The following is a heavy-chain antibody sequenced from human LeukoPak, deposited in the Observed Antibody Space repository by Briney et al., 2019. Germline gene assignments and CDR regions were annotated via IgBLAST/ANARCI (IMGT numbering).Heavy chain of an antibody. Sequence: GGSLRLSCAASGFTFSTCAMHWVRQAPGKGLEYVAAISGNGDSTYYANSVKGRFTISRDNSKHTLYLQMGSLRPEDMAVYYCAREVYAGNWFDPWGQGTLVTVSS. D-gene: IGHD2-8*01. CDR3: AREVYAGNWFDP. J-gene: IGHJ5*02. CDR1: GFTFSTCA. CDR2: ISGNGDST. V-gene: IGHV3-64*01.